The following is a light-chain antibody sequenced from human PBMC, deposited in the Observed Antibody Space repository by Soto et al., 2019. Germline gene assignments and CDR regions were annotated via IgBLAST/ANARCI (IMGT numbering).Light chain of an antibody. Sequence: DIQLKKSPSTLSAAVGDSVTLTCRASQNIRNLLAWYQQKPGKAPKPLIYDASTLKTGVPSRFSGSGSGSEFNFTITGLQPDDFATYFCQQYNTYSTFGQGTRLEIK. J-gene: IGKJ5*01. CDR3: QQYNTYST. CDR2: DAS. CDR1: QNIRNL. V-gene: IGKV1-5*01.